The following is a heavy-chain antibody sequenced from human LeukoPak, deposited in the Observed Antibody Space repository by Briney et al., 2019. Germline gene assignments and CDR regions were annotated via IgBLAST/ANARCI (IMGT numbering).Heavy chain of an antibody. CDR1: GGSISSSSYY. Sequence: SETLSLTCTVSGGSISSSSYYWGWIRQPPGKGLEWIGSIYYSGSTYYNPSLKSRVTISVDTSKNQFSLKLSSVTAADTAVYYCASYSSGWPYYMDVWGKGTTVTVSS. J-gene: IGHJ6*03. V-gene: IGHV4-39*07. D-gene: IGHD6-19*01. CDR3: ASYSSGWPYYMDV. CDR2: IYYSGST.